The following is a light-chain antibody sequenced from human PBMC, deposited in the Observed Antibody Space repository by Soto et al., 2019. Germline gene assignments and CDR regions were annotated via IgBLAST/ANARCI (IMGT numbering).Light chain of an antibody. V-gene: IGKV3-20*01. CDR2: GAS. CDR3: QQYGSSALN. J-gene: IGKJ4*01. Sequence: ETFFTHSTTPMSLSPGEIATLSCRASQSVSSSYLAWYQQKPGQAPRLLIYGASSRATGIPDRFSGSGSGTDFTLTISRLEPEDFAVYYCQQYGSSALNFGGGTKVDFK. CDR1: QSVSSSY.